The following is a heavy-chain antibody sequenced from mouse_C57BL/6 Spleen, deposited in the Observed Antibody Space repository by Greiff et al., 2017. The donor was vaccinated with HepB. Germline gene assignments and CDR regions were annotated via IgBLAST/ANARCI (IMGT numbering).Heavy chain of an antibody. D-gene: IGHD3-2*02. CDR3: AGQLRLPYYYAMDY. CDR1: GYTFTDYN. CDR2: INPNNGGT. Sequence: EVQLQQSGPELVKPGASVKMSCKASGYTFTDYNMHWVKQSHGKSLEWIGYINPNNGGTSYNQKFKGKATLTVNKSSSTAYMELRSLTSEDSAVYYCAGQLRLPYYYAMDYWGQGTSVTVSS. J-gene: IGHJ4*01. V-gene: IGHV1-22*01.